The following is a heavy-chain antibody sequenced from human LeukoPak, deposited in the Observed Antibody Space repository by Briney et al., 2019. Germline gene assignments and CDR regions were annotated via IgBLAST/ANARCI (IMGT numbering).Heavy chain of an antibody. CDR3: AIEVEDCSSTSCYNGPTHAFDS. CDR2: IYYSGST. J-gene: IGHJ3*02. D-gene: IGHD2-2*02. V-gene: IGHV4-31*03. Sequence: SQTLSVTCTVSGGSISSGGYCWSWIRQHPGQGLEWIGYIYYSGSTYYHPSLKSRVTISVYTPKNQFSVKLSSVTAADTAVYYCAIEVEDCSSTSCYNGPTHAFDSGGQGTMVTVSS. CDR1: GGSISSGGYC.